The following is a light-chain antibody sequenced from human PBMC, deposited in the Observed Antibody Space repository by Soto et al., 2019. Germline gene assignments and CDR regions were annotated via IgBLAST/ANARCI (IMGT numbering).Light chain of an antibody. Sequence: QSVLTQPPSASVTPGQRVTISCSGSSSNIGSNTVNWYQQLPGTAPKLLIDSNNQRPSGVPDRFSGSKSGTSASLAISGLQSEDEADYYCAAWDDSLNGGVFGGGTKLTVL. CDR3: AAWDDSLNGGV. CDR1: SSNIGSNT. CDR2: SNN. V-gene: IGLV1-44*01. J-gene: IGLJ3*02.